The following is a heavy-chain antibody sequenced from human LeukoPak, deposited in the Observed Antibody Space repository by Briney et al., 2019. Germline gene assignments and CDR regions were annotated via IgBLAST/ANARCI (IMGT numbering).Heavy chain of an antibody. V-gene: IGHV3-30*02. CDR2: ILYDGSEK. J-gene: IGHJ4*02. CDR3: LRGDRRDY. CDR1: GFTFSRFG. Sequence: GGSLRLSCAASGFTFSRFGMHWVRQAPGQGLEWVSFILYDGSEKYYADSVKGRFTISRDNSRNTLSLQMSSLRVEDTAVYYCLRGDRRDYWGQGTLVTVSS.